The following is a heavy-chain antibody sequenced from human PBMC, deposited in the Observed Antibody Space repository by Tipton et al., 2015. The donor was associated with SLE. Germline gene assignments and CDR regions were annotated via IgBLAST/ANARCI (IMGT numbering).Heavy chain of an antibody. Sequence: TLSLTCAVSGGSVRSTSHYWGWIRQSPGVGLDWIGYVHFNGRTYYKPSLKSRVTVSLDTSKNQFSLRLTSVTAADTAVYHCARVGAYCSSTTCYDDVFHIWGQGTMVTVSS. J-gene: IGHJ3*02. CDR1: GGSVRSTSHY. CDR3: ARVGAYCSSTTCYDDVFHI. D-gene: IGHD2-2*01. V-gene: IGHV4-39*07. CDR2: VHFNGRT.